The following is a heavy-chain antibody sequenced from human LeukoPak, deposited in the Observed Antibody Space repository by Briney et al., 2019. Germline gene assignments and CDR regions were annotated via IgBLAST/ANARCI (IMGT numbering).Heavy chain of an antibody. Sequence: GGSLRLSCAASGFTFSSFAMHWVRQAPGKGLEWVTFISYDGSNKYYADSVKGRFTISRDNSKNTLYVQMNSLRAEDTAVYYCARIPIVDITSGGYWGQGTLVTVSS. CDR3: ARIPIVDITSGGY. D-gene: IGHD3-22*01. V-gene: IGHV3-30-3*01. J-gene: IGHJ4*02. CDR1: GFTFSSFA. CDR2: ISYDGSNK.